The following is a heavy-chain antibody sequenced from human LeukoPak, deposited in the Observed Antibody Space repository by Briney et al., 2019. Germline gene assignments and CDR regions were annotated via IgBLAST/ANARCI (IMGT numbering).Heavy chain of an antibody. CDR3: ARARNNYDSSSYSALDY. CDR2: IWYDGSNI. CDR1: GFTFSSYG. V-gene: IGHV3-33*01. D-gene: IGHD3-22*01. J-gene: IGHJ4*02. Sequence: GGSLRLSCAASGFTFSSYGTHWVRQAPGKGLEWLAVIWYDGSNIYYADSVKGRLAISRDNSKNTLYLQMNSLRAEDTAVYYCARARNNYDSSSYSALDYWGQGTLVTVSS.